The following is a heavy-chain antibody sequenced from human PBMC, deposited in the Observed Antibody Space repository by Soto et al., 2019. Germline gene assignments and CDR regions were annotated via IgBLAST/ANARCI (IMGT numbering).Heavy chain of an antibody. V-gene: IGHV4-31*03. CDR1: GGSISSGGYY. J-gene: IGHJ4*02. Sequence: SETLSLTCTVSGGSISSGGYYWSWIRQHPGKGLEWIGYIYYSGSTYYNPSLKSRVTISVDTSKNQFSLKLSSVTAADTAVYYSARDPISGDILTGLDTWRQGPLVTVSS. CDR2: IYYSGST. D-gene: IGHD3-9*01. CDR3: ARDPISGDILTGLDT.